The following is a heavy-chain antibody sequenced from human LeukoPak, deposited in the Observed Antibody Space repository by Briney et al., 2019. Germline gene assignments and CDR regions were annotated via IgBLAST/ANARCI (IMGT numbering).Heavy chain of an antibody. Sequence: GGSLRLSCAASGFAFANYAMAWVRQAPGKGLNWVTGITGNGGTTYYADSVKGRFTISRDNSKNTLYLQMNSPRAEDTAVYYCARGYDSSGYYTLSGAFDIWGQGTMVTVSS. J-gene: IGHJ3*02. CDR3: ARGYDSSGYYTLSGAFDI. CDR2: ITGNGGTT. D-gene: IGHD3-22*01. V-gene: IGHV3-23*01. CDR1: GFAFANYA.